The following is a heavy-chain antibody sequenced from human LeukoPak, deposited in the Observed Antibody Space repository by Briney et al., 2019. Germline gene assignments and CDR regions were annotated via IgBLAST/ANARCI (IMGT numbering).Heavy chain of an antibody. CDR1: PGSISSYY. D-gene: IGHD6-19*01. CDR2: MYYSGSP. V-gene: IGHV4-59*13. J-gene: IGHJ6*03. Sequence: SETLSLTCTVSPGSISSYYWSWIRQPPGKGLEWIGYMYYSGSPNYNPSLKSRVTISVDTSKNQFSLKLSSVIAADTAVYYCARTIGSSGWKTYYYYYMDVWGKGTTVTVSS. CDR3: ARTIGSSGWKTYYYYYMDV.